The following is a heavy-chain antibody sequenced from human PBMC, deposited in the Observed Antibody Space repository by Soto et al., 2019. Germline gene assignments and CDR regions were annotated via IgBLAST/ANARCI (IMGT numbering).Heavy chain of an antibody. CDR2: IHPSDSDT. CDR1: GYNFSNHW. CDR3: ARRNYLDY. Sequence: GESLKISCKASGYNFSNHWIARVRQMPGKGLECMGIIHPSDSDTRYSPSFQGQVTISVDKSSSAAYLQWSSLKASDTAMYYCARRNYLDYWGQGTLVTVSS. V-gene: IGHV5-51*01. J-gene: IGHJ4*02.